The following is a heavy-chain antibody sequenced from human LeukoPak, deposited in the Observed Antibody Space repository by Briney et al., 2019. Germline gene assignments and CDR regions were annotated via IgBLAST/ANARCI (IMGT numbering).Heavy chain of an antibody. Sequence: ASVKVSCKASGYMFTGFYMHWVRQAPGQGLEWMGRIDPNSGGTNYAQKFQGRVTMTRDTSISTVYMELSRLRSDDTAVYYCARGLYCSSASCFAAQRPPYWGQGTLVTVSS. J-gene: IGHJ4*02. CDR1: GYMFTGFY. CDR2: IDPNSGGT. CDR3: ARGLYCSSASCFAAQRPPY. V-gene: IGHV1-2*06. D-gene: IGHD2-2*01.